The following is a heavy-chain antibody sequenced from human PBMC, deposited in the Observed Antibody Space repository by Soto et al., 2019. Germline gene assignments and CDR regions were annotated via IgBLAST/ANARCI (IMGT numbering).Heavy chain of an antibody. J-gene: IGHJ5*02. CDR3: AKLEGPGSRGWFDP. D-gene: IGHD3-3*01. CDR1: GFTFSSYW. Sequence: GGSLRLSCAASGFTFSSYWMHWVRQAPGKGLVWVSRINSDGSSTSYADSVKGRFTISRDNAKNTLYLQMNSLRAEDTAVYYCAKLEGPGSRGWFDPWGQGTLVTVSS. CDR2: INSDGSST. V-gene: IGHV3-74*01.